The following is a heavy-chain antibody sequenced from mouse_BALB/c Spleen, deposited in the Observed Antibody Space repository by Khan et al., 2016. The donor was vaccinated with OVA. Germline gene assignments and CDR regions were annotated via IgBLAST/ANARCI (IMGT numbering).Heavy chain of an antibody. CDR3: ARVNYGSRDYFDY. CDR1: GYTFSGYW. CDR2: ILPGSGSR. Sequence: VELVESGAELMKPGVSVKISCKATGYTFSGYWLEWVKQRPGHGLEWIGEILPGSGSRNYNEKFKGKATFTADISSKTTYMQLSSLTSEDSAVYYCARVNYGSRDYFDYWGQGTTLTVSS. J-gene: IGHJ2*01. V-gene: IGHV1-9*01. D-gene: IGHD1-1*01.